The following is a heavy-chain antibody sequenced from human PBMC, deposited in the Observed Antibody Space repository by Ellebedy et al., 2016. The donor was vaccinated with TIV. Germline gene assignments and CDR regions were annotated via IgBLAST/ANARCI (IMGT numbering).Heavy chain of an antibody. CDR2: ISSSGGST. J-gene: IGHJ6*02. CDR3: ASLAVAHHYYYYGMDV. D-gene: IGHD6-19*01. CDR1: GFTFSSYV. V-gene: IGHV3-23*01. Sequence: GESLKISXAASGFTFSSYVMTWVRQAPGKGLEWVSGISSSGGSTDYADSVKGRFTISRDNSKNTLYLQMNSLRAEDTAVYYCASLAVAHHYYYYGMDVWGQGTTVTVSS.